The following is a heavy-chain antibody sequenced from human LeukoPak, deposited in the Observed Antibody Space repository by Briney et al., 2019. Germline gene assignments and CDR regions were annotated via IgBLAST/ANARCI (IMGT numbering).Heavy chain of an antibody. CDR2: INPNSGGT. CDR3: ARDLAPIYSSGWYINNWFDP. CDR1: GYTFTGYY. Sequence: ASVKVSCKASGYTFTGYYMHWVRQAPGQGLEWMGWINPNSGGTNYAQKFQGRVTMTRDTSISTAYMELSRLRSDDTAVYYCARDLAPIYSSGWYINNWFDPWGQGTLVTVSS. J-gene: IGHJ5*02. D-gene: IGHD6-19*01. V-gene: IGHV1-2*02.